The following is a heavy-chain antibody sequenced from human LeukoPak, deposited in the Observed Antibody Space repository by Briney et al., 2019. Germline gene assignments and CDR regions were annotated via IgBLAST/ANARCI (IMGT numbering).Heavy chain of an antibody. Sequence: SETLSLTCAVYGGSFSGYYRSWIRQPPGKGLEWIGEINHSGSTNYNPSLKSRVTISVDTSKNQFSLKLSSVTAADTAVYYCYILSPDYGDYRNFDYWGQGTLVTVSS. D-gene: IGHD4-17*01. CDR2: INHSGST. V-gene: IGHV4-34*01. CDR1: GGSFSGYY. CDR3: YILSPDYGDYRNFDY. J-gene: IGHJ4*02.